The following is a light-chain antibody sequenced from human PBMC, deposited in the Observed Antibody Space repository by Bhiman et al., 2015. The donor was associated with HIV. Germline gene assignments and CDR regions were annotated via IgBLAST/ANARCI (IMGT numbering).Light chain of an antibody. Sequence: QSVLTQPPSVSGAPGQRVTISCTGGSSNIGAGSDVHWYQQLPGTAPKLLIYGNNNRPSGIPDRFSGSKSGTSASLAITGLQAEDEADYYCSSYASSSTLVFGGGTQLTVL. CDR3: SSYASSSTLV. J-gene: IGLJ2*01. V-gene: IGLV1-40*01. CDR1: SSNIGAGSD. CDR2: GNN.